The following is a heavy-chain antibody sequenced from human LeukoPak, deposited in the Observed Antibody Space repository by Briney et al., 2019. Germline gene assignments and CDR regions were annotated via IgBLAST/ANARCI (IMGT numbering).Heavy chain of an antibody. CDR3: AREGSGKYYASDI. CDR2: ISGSGGTI. V-gene: IGHV3-23*01. J-gene: IGHJ3*02. Sequence: GGSLRLSCAASGFTFRNYAMSWVRQAAGKGLEWVSAISGSGGTIHYADSVKGRFTISRDNAKNSLYLQMNSLRAEDTAVYYCAREGSGKYYASDIWGQGTMVTVSS. CDR1: GFTFRNYA. D-gene: IGHD1-26*01.